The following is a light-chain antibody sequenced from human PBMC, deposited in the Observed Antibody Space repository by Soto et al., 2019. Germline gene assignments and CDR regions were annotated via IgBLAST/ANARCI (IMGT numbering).Light chain of an antibody. Sequence: DIQLTQSPSFLSASVGDRVTITCRASQGISSYLAWYQQKPGKSPKLLIYTASTLQSGVPSRFSGSGSGTEFTLTISSLQPEDFATSYCQQLNSYPSTFGQGTRLEIK. CDR1: QGISSY. J-gene: IGKJ5*01. CDR3: QQLNSYPST. V-gene: IGKV1-9*01. CDR2: TAS.